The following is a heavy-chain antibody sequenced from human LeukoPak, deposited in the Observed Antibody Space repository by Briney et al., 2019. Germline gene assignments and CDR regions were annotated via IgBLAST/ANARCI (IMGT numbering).Heavy chain of an antibody. J-gene: IGHJ5*02. V-gene: IGHV4-59*12. D-gene: IGHD3-10*01. CDR2: IYYSGST. CDR1: GGSISSYY. CDR3: ARGGRPVMVRGGYWFDP. Sequence: SETLSLACTVSGGSISSYYWSWIRQPPGKGLEWIGYIYYSGSTNYNPSLKSRATISVDTSKNQFSLKLSSVTAADTAVYYWARGGRPVMVRGGYWFDPWGQGTLVTVSS.